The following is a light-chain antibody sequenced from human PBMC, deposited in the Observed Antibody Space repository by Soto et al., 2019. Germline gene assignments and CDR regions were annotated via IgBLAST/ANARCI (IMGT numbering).Light chain of an antibody. CDR1: ALPKKF. CDR3: YSTDSSGDRWV. CDR2: EDN. J-gene: IGLJ3*02. Sequence: SYDLTQPPSVSVSPGQTARMTCSGDALPKKFAYWYQQKSGQAPVLVIYEDNKRPSGIPEKFSGSGSGTMATLTISGAQAEDEADYYCYSTDSSGDRWVFGGGTQLTVL. V-gene: IGLV3-10*01.